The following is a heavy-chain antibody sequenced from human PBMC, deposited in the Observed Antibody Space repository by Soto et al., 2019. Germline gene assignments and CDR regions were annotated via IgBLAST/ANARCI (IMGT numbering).Heavy chain of an antibody. CDR1: GYTFSTYD. D-gene: IGHD5-12*01. CDR2: ISGYNGKT. CDR3: ARVVATSSWFFDL. Sequence: ASVKVSCKAFGYTFSTYDISWVRQAPGQGLEWMGWISGYNGKTNYAQSLQGRLTLTTDASASTAYMDLRSLRLDDTAVYYCARVVATSSWFFDLWGQGTLVTVSS. J-gene: IGHJ4*02. V-gene: IGHV1-18*04.